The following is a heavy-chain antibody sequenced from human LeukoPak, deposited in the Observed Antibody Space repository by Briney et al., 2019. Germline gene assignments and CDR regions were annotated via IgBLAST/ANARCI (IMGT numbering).Heavy chain of an antibody. V-gene: IGHV3-13*04. CDR2: IGTAGDT. CDR3: GRAGYPYGMDV. J-gene: IGHJ6*02. CDR1: VVTSMIFK. D-gene: IGHD6-13*01. Sequence: GGSLRLSRAPSVVTSMIFKMRTGPQATGKGLECGSAIGTAGDTYYPGSVKGRFTISRENAKNSFYRQMNSLRDGRRGVYYCGRAGYPYGMDVWRQGTTVTVSS.